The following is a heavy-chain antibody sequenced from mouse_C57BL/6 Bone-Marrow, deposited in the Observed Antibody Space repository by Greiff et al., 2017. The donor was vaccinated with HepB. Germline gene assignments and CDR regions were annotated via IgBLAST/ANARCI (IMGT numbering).Heavy chain of an antibody. CDR1: GYTFTSYW. D-gene: IGHD2-1*01. V-gene: IGHV1-59*01. Sequence: QVQLQQPGAELVRPGTSVKLSCKASGYTFTSYWMHWVKQRPGQGLEWIGVIDPSDSYTNYNQKFKGKATLTVDTSSSTAYMQLSSLTSEDSAVYYCARAIYYGNYGYWGQGTTLTVSS. J-gene: IGHJ2*01. CDR3: ARAIYYGNYGY. CDR2: IDPSDSYT.